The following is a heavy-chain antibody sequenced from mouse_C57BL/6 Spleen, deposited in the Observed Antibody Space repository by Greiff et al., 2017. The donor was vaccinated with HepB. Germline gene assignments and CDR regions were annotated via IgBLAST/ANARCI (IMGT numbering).Heavy chain of an antibody. Sequence: EVKLQESGPGLVKPSQSLSLTCSVTGYSITSGYYWNWIRQFPGNKLEWMGYISYDGSNNYNPSLKNRISITRDTSKNQFFRKLNSVTTEDTATYYCARAGLYDYDSWFAYWGQGTLVTVSA. V-gene: IGHV3-6*01. CDR1: GYSITSGYY. CDR3: ARAGLYDYDSWFAY. J-gene: IGHJ3*01. CDR2: ISYDGSN. D-gene: IGHD2-4*01.